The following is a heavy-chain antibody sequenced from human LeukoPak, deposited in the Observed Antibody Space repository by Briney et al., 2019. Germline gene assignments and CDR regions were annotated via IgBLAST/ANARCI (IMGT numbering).Heavy chain of an antibody. D-gene: IGHD2-15*01. CDR3: ARDGPYCSGGSCYFFDY. V-gene: IGHV3-74*01. J-gene: IGHJ4*02. Sequence: PGGSLRLSCAASGFTFSNYWMHWVRQAPGKGLVWVSRINSDGINTSYADSVKGRFTISRDNAKNTLYLQMNSLRAEDTAVYYCARDGPYCSGGSCYFFDYWGQGTLVTVSS. CDR1: GFTFSNYW. CDR2: INSDGINT.